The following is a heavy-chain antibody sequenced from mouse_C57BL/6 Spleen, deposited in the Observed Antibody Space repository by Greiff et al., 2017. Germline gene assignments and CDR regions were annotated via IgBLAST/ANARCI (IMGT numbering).Heavy chain of an antibody. CDR1: GYTFTSYW. CDR2: IDPSDSYT. CDR3: ARIYGNYDYFDY. Sequence: VQLQQPGAELVKPGASVKLSCKASGYTFTSYWMQWVKQRPGQGLEWIGEIDPSDSYTNYNQKFKGKATLTVDKSSSTAYMQLSSLTSEDSAVYYCARIYGNYDYFDYWGQGTTLTVSS. V-gene: IGHV1-50*01. D-gene: IGHD2-1*01. J-gene: IGHJ2*01.